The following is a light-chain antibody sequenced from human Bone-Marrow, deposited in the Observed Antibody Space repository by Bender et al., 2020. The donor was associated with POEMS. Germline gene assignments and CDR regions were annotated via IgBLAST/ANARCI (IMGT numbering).Light chain of an antibody. CDR3: SSYAGTSLI. J-gene: IGLJ2*01. CDR1: SNDVGKYNY. CDR2: EVS. Sequence: QSALTQPASVSGSPGQSITISCTGTSNDVGKYNYVSWYQQHPGKAPKLLISEVSKRPAGVPDRFSGSKSGNTASLTVSGLQAEDEADYYCSSYAGTSLIFGGGTKLAVL. V-gene: IGLV2-8*01.